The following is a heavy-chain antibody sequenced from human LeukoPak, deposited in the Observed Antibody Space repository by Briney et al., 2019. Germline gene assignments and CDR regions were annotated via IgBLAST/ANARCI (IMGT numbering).Heavy chain of an antibody. CDR1: GFSLSTSGMC. Sequence: SGPTLVNPTQTLTLTCTFSGFSLSTSGMCVSWIRQPPGKALEWLARIDWDDDKYYSTSPKTRLTISKDTSKNQVVLTMTNMDPVDTATYYCARRNSDSGFDYWGQGTLVTVSS. J-gene: IGHJ4*02. V-gene: IGHV2-70*11. CDR2: IDWDDDK. CDR3: ARRNSDSGFDY. D-gene: IGHD4-17*01.